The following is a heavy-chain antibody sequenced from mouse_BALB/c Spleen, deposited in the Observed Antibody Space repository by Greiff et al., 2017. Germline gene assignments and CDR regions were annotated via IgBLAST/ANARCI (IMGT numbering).Heavy chain of an antibody. CDR1: GFTFSSYA. CDR2: ISSGGST. Sequence: EVKLVESGGGLVKPGGSLKLSCAASGFTFSSYAMSWVRQTPEKRLEWVASISSGGSTYYPDSVKGRFTISRDNARNILYLEMSSLKSEDTAMYYCARHGYDGAMDYWGQGTSVTVSS. D-gene: IGHD2-2*01. CDR3: ARHGYDGAMDY. V-gene: IGHV5-6-5*01. J-gene: IGHJ4*01.